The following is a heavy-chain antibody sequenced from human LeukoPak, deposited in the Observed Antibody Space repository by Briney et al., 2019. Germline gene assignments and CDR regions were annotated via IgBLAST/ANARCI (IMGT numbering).Heavy chain of an antibody. CDR2: MYYSGST. Sequence: SQTLSLTCTVSGGSISSGGYYWGWIRQHPGKGLEWIGYMYYSGSTFYNPSLKSRLTISVDTSKSQFSLKLTSMTAADTAVYYCARGDITMVRGAHFDYWGQGTLVTVSS. D-gene: IGHD3-10*01. V-gene: IGHV4-31*03. J-gene: IGHJ4*02. CDR1: GGSISSGGYY. CDR3: ARGDITMVRGAHFDY.